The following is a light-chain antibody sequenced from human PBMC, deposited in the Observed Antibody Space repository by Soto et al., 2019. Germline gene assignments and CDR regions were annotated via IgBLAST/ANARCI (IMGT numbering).Light chain of an antibody. V-gene: IGKV3-20*01. J-gene: IGKJ2*01. CDR3: QQGT. CDR2: GAS. Sequence: EIVLTQSPGTLSLSPGERATLSCRASQSVSSSYLAWYQQKPGQAPRLLIYGASSRATGIPDRFSGSGSGTDFTLTISRLEPEDFAVYYWQQGTFGQGTKREIK. CDR1: QSVSSSY.